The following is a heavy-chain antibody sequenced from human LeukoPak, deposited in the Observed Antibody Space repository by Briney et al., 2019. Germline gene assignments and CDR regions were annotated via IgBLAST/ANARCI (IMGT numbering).Heavy chain of an antibody. CDR1: GFTFSNYV. Sequence: GGSLRLSCAASGFTFSNYVMSWVRQAPGKGLEWVSFIQYDGSHKNYVDSVKGRFTISRDNSRNTLYLQMFSLRAEDTAVYFCAKDLTLWGQGTVVTVSS. CDR3: AKDLTL. D-gene: IGHD4/OR15-4a*01. CDR2: IQYDGSHK. V-gene: IGHV3-30*02. J-gene: IGHJ3*01.